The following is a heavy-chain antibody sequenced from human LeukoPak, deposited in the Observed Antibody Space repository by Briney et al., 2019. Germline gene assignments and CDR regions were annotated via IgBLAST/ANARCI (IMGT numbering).Heavy chain of an antibody. Sequence: GGSLRLSCEASGFSFSSYWMHWVRQAPGEGPVWVSLIRSDGTTSYADSVKGRFTISRDNAKNTLYLLMNSLRAEDTAVYYCARDFGSGTPLGCRGQGTLVTVSS. D-gene: IGHD1-7*01. CDR3: ARDFGSGTPLGC. CDR2: IRSDGTT. CDR1: GFSFSSYW. V-gene: IGHV3-74*01. J-gene: IGHJ4*02.